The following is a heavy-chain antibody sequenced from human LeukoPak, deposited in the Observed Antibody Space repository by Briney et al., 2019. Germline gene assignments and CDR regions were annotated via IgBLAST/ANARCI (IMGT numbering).Heavy chain of an antibody. CDR2: IGIDSGNT. D-gene: IGHD1-1*01. Sequence: GSLRLSCTASGFPFIEYSMNWVRQAPGKGLEWISYIGIDSGNTKYADSVRGRFTISADKAKNSLYLQMNSLRVEDTAVYYCARDHNYALDNWGQGTLVSVAS. CDR3: ARDHNYALDN. CDR1: GFPFIEYS. V-gene: IGHV3-48*01. J-gene: IGHJ4*02.